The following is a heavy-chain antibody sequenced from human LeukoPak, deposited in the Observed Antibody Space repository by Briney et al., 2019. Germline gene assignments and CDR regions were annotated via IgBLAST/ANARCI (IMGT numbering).Heavy chain of an antibody. D-gene: IGHD3-10*01. CDR3: ARAPGYYGSGTPYPDY. CDR1: GGSISNGGYS. J-gene: IGHJ4*02. Sequence: SETLSLTCAVSGGSISNGGYSWSWIRQPPGKGLEWIGYFYHSGSTYYSTDYNPSLKNRVTISVDRSKNQFSLKLNSMTAADTAVYYCARAPGYYGSGTPYPDYWGQGTLVTVSS. CDR2: FYHSGST. V-gene: IGHV4-30-2*01.